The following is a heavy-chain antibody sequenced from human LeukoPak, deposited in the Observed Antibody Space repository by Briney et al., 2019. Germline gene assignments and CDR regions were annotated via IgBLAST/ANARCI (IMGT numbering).Heavy chain of an antibody. D-gene: IGHD3-10*01. Sequence: SETLSLTCAVYGGSFSGFYWSWIRQPPGKGLEWIGEINHSGSTKNNPSLKSRVTISVDTSKNQFSLKLSSVTAADTAVYYCARRVGRYFGERAYYYNYMDVWGKGTAVTISS. J-gene: IGHJ6*03. CDR3: ARRVGRYFGERAYYYNYMDV. V-gene: IGHV4-34*01. CDR2: INHSGST. CDR1: GGSFSGFY.